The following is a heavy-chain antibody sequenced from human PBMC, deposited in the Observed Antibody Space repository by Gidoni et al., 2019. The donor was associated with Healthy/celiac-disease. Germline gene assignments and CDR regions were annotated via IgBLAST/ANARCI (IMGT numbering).Heavy chain of an antibody. Sequence: EVKLLESGGGLVPPGGSLRLSWAAAGFPFTSYAMSWVRQATGKGLEWVSAISGSGGSTYYADSVQGRFTISRDNYKNTLYLQMNSLRAEDTAVYYCAKYSLVRGVSDYWGQGTLVTVSS. D-gene: IGHD3-10*01. CDR3: AKYSLVRGVSDY. CDR2: ISGSGGST. V-gene: IGHV3-23*01. CDR1: GFPFTSYA. J-gene: IGHJ4*02.